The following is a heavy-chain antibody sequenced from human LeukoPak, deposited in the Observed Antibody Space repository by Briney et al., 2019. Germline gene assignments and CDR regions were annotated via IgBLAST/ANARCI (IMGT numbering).Heavy chain of an antibody. J-gene: IGHJ4*02. CDR1: GFSFSGHW. D-gene: IGHD2-2*01. CDR3: ARLVCSSTSCYDY. Sequence: AGGSLRLSCAASGFSFSGHWMNWVRQAPGKGREWVSSISSSSSYIYYADSVKGRFTISRDNAKNSLYLQMNSLRAEDTAVYYCARLVCSSTSCYDYWGQGTLVTVSS. V-gene: IGHV3-21*01. CDR2: ISSSSSYI.